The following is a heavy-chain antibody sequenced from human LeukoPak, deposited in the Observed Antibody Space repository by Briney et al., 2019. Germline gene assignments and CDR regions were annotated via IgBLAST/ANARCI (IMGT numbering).Heavy chain of an antibody. D-gene: IGHD2-15*01. V-gene: IGHV4-59*01. CDR3: ARGPREDIVVVVAAGHWYFDL. Sequence: SETLSLTCTVSGGSISSYYWSWIRQPPGKGLEWIGYIYYSGGTNYNPSLKSRVTISVDTSKNQFSLKLSSVTAADTAVYYCARGPREDIVVVVAAGHWYFDLWGRGTLVTVSS. CDR1: GGSISSYY. J-gene: IGHJ2*01. CDR2: IYYSGGT.